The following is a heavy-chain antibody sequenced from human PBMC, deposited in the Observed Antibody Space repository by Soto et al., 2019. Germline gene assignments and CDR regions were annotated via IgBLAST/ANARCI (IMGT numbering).Heavy chain of an antibody. CDR1: GFTFSSYA. V-gene: IGHV3-23*01. D-gene: IGHD6-19*01. CDR3: AKDLPRGEQWLGWPTSAEYFQH. CDR2: ISGSGGST. J-gene: IGHJ1*01. Sequence: GGSLILSCAASGFTFSSYAMSWVRQAPGKGLEWVAAISGSGGSTYYADSVKGRFTISRDNSKNTLYLQMNSMSAEDMAVYYCAKDLPRGEQWLGWPTSAEYFQHWGQGTLVTVSS.